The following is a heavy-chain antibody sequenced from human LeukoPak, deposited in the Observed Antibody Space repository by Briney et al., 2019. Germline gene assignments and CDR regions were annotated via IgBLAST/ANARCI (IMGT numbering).Heavy chain of an antibody. CDR3: ARDRYGDGFAHFDY. V-gene: IGHV1-2*02. D-gene: IGHD5-24*01. CDR1: GYTFTSYA. CDR2: ITPSGGT. J-gene: IGHJ4*02. Sequence: ASVKVSCKASGYTFTSYAMHWVRQAPGQGLEWTGWITPSGGTNYPQKFQGRVAITGDTSITTAYMDLSRLTSDDTAVYYCARDRYGDGFAHFDYWGQGALVTVSS.